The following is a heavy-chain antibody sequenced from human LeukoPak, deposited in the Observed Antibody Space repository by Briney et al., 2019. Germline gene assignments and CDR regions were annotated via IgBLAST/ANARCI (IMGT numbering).Heavy chain of an antibody. J-gene: IGHJ5*02. CDR3: ARVLRYCSSTSCYCWFDP. CDR2: ISAYNGNT. CDR1: GYTFTSYG. Sequence: ASVKVSCKASGYTFTSYGISWVRQAPGQGLEWMGWISAYNGNTNYAQKLQGRVTMTTDTSTSTAYMELRSLRSDDTAVYYCARVLRYCSSTSCYCWFDPWGRGTLVTVSS. D-gene: IGHD2-2*01. V-gene: IGHV1-18*01.